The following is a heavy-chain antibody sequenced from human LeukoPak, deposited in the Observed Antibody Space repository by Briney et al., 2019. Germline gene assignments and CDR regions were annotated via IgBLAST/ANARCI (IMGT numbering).Heavy chain of an antibody. V-gene: IGHV5-51*01. Sequence: GESLKISCQGSGYSFTSYWIGWVRQMPGKGLEWMGIIYPGDSDTRYSPSFQGQVTISADKSISTAYLQWSSLKASDTAMYYCARRFSSSSDYYYYMDVWGKGTTVTVSS. CDR2: IYPGDSDT. CDR1: GYSFTSYW. D-gene: IGHD6-6*01. J-gene: IGHJ6*03. CDR3: ARRFSSSSDYYYYMDV.